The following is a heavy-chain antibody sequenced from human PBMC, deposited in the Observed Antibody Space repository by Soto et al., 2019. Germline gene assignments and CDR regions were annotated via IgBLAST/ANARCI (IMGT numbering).Heavy chain of an antibody. J-gene: IGHJ4*02. CDR3: ARVRGNRDYDY. CDR2: IYSGGST. CDR1: GFTVSSNY. V-gene: IGHV3-66*01. Sequence: PGGSLRLSCAASGFTVSSNYMSWVRQAPGKGLEWVSVIYSGGSTYYADSVEGRFTISRDNAKNTLYLQMNSLRAEDTAVYYCARVRGNRDYDYWGQGTLVTVPQ. D-gene: IGHD3-16*01.